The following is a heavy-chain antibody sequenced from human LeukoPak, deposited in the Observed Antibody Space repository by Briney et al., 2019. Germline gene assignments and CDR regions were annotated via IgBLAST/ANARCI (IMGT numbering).Heavy chain of an antibody. V-gene: IGHV3-33*01. J-gene: IGHJ4*02. CDR3: ARATTVAPPDY. CDR1: GFTFSSYG. CDR2: IWYDGSNK. Sequence: GGSLRLSCAASGFTFSSYGMNWVRQAPGKGLEWVAVIWYDGSNKYYADSVKGRFTISRDNSKNTLYLQMNSLRAEDTAVYYCARATTVAPPDYWGQGTLVTVSS. D-gene: IGHD4-23*01.